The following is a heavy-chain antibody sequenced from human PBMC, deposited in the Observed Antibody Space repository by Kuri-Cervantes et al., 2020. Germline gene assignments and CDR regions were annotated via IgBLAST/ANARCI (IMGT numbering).Heavy chain of an antibody. Sequence: GGSLRLSCAASGFTFSSYGMHWVRQAPGKGLEWVAVISYDGSNKYYADSVKGRFTISRDNSKNTLYLQMNSLRAEDTAVYYCARAIAVAGRLSYSAHYYYYGMGVWGQGTTVSLL. D-gene: IGHD6-19*01. J-gene: IGHJ6*02. CDR1: GFTFSSYG. CDR3: ARAIAVAGRLSYSAHYYYYGMGV. CDR2: ISYDGSNK. V-gene: IGHV3-30*03.